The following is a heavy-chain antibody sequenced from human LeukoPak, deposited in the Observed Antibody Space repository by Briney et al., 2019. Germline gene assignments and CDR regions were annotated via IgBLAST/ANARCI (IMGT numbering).Heavy chain of an antibody. CDR1: GGSFSGYY. D-gene: IGHD2-2*01. Sequence: SETLSLTCAVYGGSFSGYYWSWIRQPPGKGLEWIGEINHSGSTNYNPSLKSRVTISVDTSKNQFSLKLSSVTAADTAVYYCARGLEGIVPAGIDYWGQGTLVTVSS. CDR2: INHSGST. J-gene: IGHJ4*02. CDR3: ARGLEGIVPAGIDY. V-gene: IGHV4-34*01.